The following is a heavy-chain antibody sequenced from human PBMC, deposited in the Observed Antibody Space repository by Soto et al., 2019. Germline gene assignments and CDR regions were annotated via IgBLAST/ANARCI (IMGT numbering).Heavy chain of an antibody. V-gene: IGHV4-59*08. CDR2: IYYSGST. J-gene: IGHJ5*02. CDR1: GDSISEYY. Sequence: SETLSLTCTVSGDSISEYYWSWIRQPPGKGLEWIGYIYYSGSTNSNNPSLKSRVAISVDTSKNEFSLTLSSVTAADTALYYCANDYSGTSFAPWRRRTLVPVSS. CDR3: ANDYSGTSFAP. D-gene: IGHD5-12*01.